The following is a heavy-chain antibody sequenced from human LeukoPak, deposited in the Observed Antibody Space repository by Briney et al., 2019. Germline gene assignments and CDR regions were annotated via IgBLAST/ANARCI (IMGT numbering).Heavy chain of an antibody. V-gene: IGHV4/OR15-8*01. J-gene: IGHJ4*02. CDR1: GASIDSHSW. D-gene: IGHD1-14*01. CDR2: IYHSGGA. Sequence: SETLSLTCAVSGASIDSHSWWSWVRQPPGKGLEWIGEIYHSGGANYKPSLKSRVTMSVDTSKNHFSLKLTSVTAADTAVYYCAYNRNFALDNWGQGTLVTVSS. CDR3: AYNRNFALDN.